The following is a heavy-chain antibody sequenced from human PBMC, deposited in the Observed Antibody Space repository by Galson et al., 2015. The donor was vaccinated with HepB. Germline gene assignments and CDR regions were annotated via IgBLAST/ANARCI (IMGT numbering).Heavy chain of an antibody. CDR3: ARLEESRASAFDI. V-gene: IGHV4-39*01. Sequence: ETLSLTCTVSGGSISSSSYYWGWIRQPPGKGLEWIGSIYYRGSTYYNPSLKSRFTIYEDTSKNQFSLKLSSVNAADTAVYYCARLEESRASAFDIWGQGTMVTVSS. J-gene: IGHJ3*02. CDR2: IYYRGST. CDR1: GGSISSSSYY. D-gene: IGHD5-12*01.